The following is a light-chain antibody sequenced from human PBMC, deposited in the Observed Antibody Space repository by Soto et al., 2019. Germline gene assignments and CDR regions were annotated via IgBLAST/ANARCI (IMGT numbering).Light chain of an antibody. CDR1: QSISSW. Sequence: DIQMTQSPSTLSASVGDRVTITCRARQSISSWLAWYQQKPWKAPKLLIYKASSLESGVPSRFSGSGSGTEFTLTISSLQPDDFATYYCKQYNSWWTFGQGTKLEIK. V-gene: IGKV1-5*03. CDR2: KAS. J-gene: IGKJ2*02. CDR3: KQYNSWWT.